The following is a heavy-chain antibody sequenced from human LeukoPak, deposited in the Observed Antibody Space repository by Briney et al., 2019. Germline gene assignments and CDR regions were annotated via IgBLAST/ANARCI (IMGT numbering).Heavy chain of an antibody. CDR1: GYTFTCYD. CDR2: INPNSGGT. D-gene: IGHD5-18*01. CDR3: ARDCGYRAKGPFDY. V-gene: IGHV1-2*02. Sequence: ASVKVSCKAAGYTFTCYDMHWGRQAPGQGLEWMGWINPNSGGTNYAQKFQGRVTMTRDTSISTAYMELSRLRSDDTAVYYCARDCGYRAKGPFDYWGQGPLVTVSS. J-gene: IGHJ4*02.